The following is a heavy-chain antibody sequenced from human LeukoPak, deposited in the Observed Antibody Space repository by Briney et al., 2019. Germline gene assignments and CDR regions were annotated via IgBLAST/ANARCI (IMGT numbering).Heavy chain of an antibody. J-gene: IGHJ4*02. V-gene: IGHV3-7*03. CDR2: IKQDGSET. Sequence: GGSLRLSCAASGFTFSSYWMSWVRQAPGKGLEWVANIKQDGSETYYVDSVKGRFTISRDNAKNSLYLQMNSLRAEDTAVYYCATGPGVPLNYPLHWGQGTLVTVSS. CDR3: ATGPGVPLNYPLH. CDR1: GFTFSSYW. D-gene: IGHD2-8*01.